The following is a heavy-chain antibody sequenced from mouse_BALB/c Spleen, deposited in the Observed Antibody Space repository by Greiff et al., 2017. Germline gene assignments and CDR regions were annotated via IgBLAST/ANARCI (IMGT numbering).Heavy chain of an antibody. D-gene: IGHD1-1*01. CDR3: AREELPYYAMDY. V-gene: IGHV5-6-3*01. J-gene: IGHJ4*01. CDR1: GFTFSSYG. Sequence: EVKLVESGGGLVQPGGSLKLSCAASGFTFSSYGMSWVRQTPDKRLELVATINSNGGSTYYPDSVKGRFTISRDNAKNTLYLQMSSLKSEDTAMYYCAREELPYYAMDYWGQGTSVTVSS. CDR2: INSNGGST.